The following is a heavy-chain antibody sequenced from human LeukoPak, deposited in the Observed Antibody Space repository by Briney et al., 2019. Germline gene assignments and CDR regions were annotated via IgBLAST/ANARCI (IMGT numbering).Heavy chain of an antibody. Sequence: GGSLRLSCATSGFTFDDYAMHWVRQAPGKGLEWVSGISWNSGSIGYADSVKGRFTISRDNAKNSLYLQMNSLRAEDTALYYCAKDRYSAYSGSPYFDYWGQGTLVTVSS. V-gene: IGHV3-9*01. D-gene: IGHD1-26*01. CDR1: GFTFDDYA. J-gene: IGHJ4*02. CDR2: ISWNSGSI. CDR3: AKDRYSAYSGSPYFDY.